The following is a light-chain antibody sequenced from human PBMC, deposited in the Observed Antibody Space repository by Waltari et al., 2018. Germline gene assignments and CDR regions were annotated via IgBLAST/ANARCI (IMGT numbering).Light chain of an antibody. V-gene: IGKV1-39*01. CDR1: QNINSD. J-gene: IGKJ2*01. CDR3: QQSYNLYT. Sequence: DVQMTQSPSSLSASVGDRITITCRASQNINSDLNWYQQKSGKAPKLLIYAASSLQSGVPTRCSSSGSATDFTLTISSLQPEDVATYYWQQSYNLYTFGQGTKLEIK. CDR2: AAS.